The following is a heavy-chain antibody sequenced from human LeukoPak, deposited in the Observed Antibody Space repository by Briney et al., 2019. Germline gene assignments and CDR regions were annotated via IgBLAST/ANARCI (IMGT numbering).Heavy chain of an antibody. Sequence: KTSETLSLTCTVSGGSISSYYWSWIRQPPWKGLEWIGYIYYSGSTNYNPSLKSRVTISVDTSKNQFSLKLSSVTAADTAVYYCARDRYGDTTLDYWGQGTLVTVSS. CDR2: IYYSGST. D-gene: IGHD4-17*01. CDR3: ARDRYGDTTLDY. CDR1: GGSISSYY. V-gene: IGHV4-59*01. J-gene: IGHJ4*02.